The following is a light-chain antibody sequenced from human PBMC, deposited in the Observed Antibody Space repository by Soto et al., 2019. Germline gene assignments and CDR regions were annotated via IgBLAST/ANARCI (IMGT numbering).Light chain of an antibody. CDR2: DES. V-gene: IGKV1-33*01. Sequence: DIQMTESPSSLSASVGDRFTITCQASQDIKNYLNCYQQKSGKATKLLIYDESDLDTGVPPRLSGSGSGKDFTFTINSLQPEDIATYYCQQYDNLPLTFGGGTKVAIK. CDR1: QDIKNY. CDR3: QQYDNLPLT. J-gene: IGKJ4*01.